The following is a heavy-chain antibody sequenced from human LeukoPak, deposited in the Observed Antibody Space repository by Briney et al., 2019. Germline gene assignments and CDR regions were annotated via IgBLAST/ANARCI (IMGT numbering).Heavy chain of an antibody. D-gene: IGHD2/OR15-2a*01. J-gene: IGHJ4*02. V-gene: IGHV1-18*01. CDR1: GYTFTNYG. Sequence: ASVKVSCKASGYTFTNYGISRVRQAPGQGLEWMGWISAYNGNTNSAQNLQARVTMTTDSSTSTAYMELRSLRSDDTAVYYCARTYSKYFSSSEFDSWGQGTLVTVPS. CDR2: ISAYNGNT. CDR3: ARTYSKYFSSSEFDS.